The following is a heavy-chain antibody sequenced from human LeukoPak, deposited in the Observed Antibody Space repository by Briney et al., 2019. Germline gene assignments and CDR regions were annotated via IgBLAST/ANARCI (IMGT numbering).Heavy chain of an antibody. V-gene: IGHV3-74*01. Sequence: GGSLRLSCAASGFTFSSYWVHWVRQAPGKGLVWVSRINSDGSSTSYADSVKGRFTISRDNAKNTLYLQMNSLTAEDTAVYYCARALQFYNYYGMDVWGQGTTVTVSS. CDR3: ARALQFYNYYGMDV. CDR2: INSDGSST. CDR1: GFTFSSYW. D-gene: IGHD2/OR15-2a*01. J-gene: IGHJ6*02.